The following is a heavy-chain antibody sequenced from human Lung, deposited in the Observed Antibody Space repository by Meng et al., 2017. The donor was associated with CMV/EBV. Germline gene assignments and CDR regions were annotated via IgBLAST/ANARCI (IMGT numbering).Heavy chain of an antibody. V-gene: IGHV3-48*03. CDR3: ARTIFGVVLDGASYC. D-gene: IGHD2-21*01. J-gene: IGHJ4*01. Sequence: SXKTPXLASGFTFSSYEMNWVLQAPGKGMEWFTYISASGRIIYQGDSVKGRFTISRDNANNSLYLQVNSLRDEDTAVYYCARTIFGVVLDGASYCWGHGXLVTVSS. CDR1: GFTFSSYE. CDR2: ISASGRII.